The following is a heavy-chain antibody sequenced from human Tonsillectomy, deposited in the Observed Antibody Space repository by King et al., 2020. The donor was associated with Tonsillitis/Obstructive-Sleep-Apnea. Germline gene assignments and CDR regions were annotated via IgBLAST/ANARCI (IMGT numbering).Heavy chain of an antibody. CDR3: VRDRGWGGYPPDH. V-gene: IGHV1-18*01. Sequence: GQLVQSGAEVKKPGASVKVSCKASGYTFTSYGISWVRQAPGQGLEWMGWISAYNGNTNYAQRFQGRVTMTTDTSTNTAYMELRSLRSDDTAVYFCVRDRGWGGYPPDHWGQGTLLTVSS. CDR1: GYTFTSYG. D-gene: IGHD3-3*01. J-gene: IGHJ5*02. CDR2: ISAYNGNT.